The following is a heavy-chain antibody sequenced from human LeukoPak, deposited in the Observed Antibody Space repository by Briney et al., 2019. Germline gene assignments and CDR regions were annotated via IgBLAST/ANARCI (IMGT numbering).Heavy chain of an antibody. CDR3: VTQEHSTSWIIA. V-gene: IGHV5-51*01. D-gene: IGHD6-13*01. Sequence: GESLKISCETSGYSFSTYWTGWVRQMPGKGLEWMGIIYPGDSDTRYSSSFQGQVTISADKSISTAYLQWSSLKASDTAVYYCVTQEHSTSWIIAWGQGTLVTVSS. CDR2: IYPGDSDT. CDR1: GYSFSTYW. J-gene: IGHJ5*02.